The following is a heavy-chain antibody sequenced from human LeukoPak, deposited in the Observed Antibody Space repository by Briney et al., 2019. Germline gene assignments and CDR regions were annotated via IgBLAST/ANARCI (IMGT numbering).Heavy chain of an antibody. CDR1: GFTFNIFG. Sequence: GGSLRLSCVGSGFTFNIFGLNWVRQAPGKGLECVAFVQYDGSNIYYSDSVKGRFTISRDNSKNTLYLQMNSLGVEDTAVYYCATHCSGTSCHRDYWGQGTLVTVSS. J-gene: IGHJ4*02. CDR3: ATHCSGTSCHRDY. V-gene: IGHV3-30*02. D-gene: IGHD2-2*01. CDR2: VQYDGSNI.